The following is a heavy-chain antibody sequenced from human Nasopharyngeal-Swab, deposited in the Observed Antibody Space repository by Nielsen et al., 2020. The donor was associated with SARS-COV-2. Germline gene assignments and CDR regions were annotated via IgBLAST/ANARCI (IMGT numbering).Heavy chain of an antibody. CDR3: ARVEDNFGDYIDY. D-gene: IGHD4-17*01. CDR2: ISSDRSIYT. V-gene: IGHV3-11*06. Sequence: GESLKISCAASGFSSSDYYMSWIRQAPGKGLAWVAYISSDRSIYTFYADSVKGRFTISRDTAKNSLSLQMDSLRVEDTAVYFCARVEDNFGDYIDYWGQGTLVAVSS. CDR1: GFSSSDYY. J-gene: IGHJ4*02.